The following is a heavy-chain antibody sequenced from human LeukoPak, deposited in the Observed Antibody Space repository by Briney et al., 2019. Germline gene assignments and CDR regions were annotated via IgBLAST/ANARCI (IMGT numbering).Heavy chain of an antibody. Sequence: SETLSLTCTVSGGSLSSSSYCWGWIRQPPGKGLEWIGEINHSGSTNYNPSLKSRVTISVDTSKNQFSLKLSSVTAADTAVYYCARGKYSSSGALDPWGQGTLVTVSS. D-gene: IGHD6-13*01. J-gene: IGHJ5*02. CDR1: GGSLSSSSYC. CDR2: INHSGST. V-gene: IGHV4-39*07. CDR3: ARGKYSSSGALDP.